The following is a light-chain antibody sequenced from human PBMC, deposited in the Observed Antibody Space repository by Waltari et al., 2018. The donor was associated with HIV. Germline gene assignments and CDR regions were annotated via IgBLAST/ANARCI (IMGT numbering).Light chain of an antibody. Sequence: DIQMTQSPSSLSASVGDRVTITCRASQNIKTNLNWYQQKPGKAPKVLIYGASNLKRGVPSRFSGSGSGTDFTLSISSLQPEDSATYYCQQGGGMPYTFCQGTMVEIK. J-gene: IGKJ2*01. V-gene: IGKV1-39*01. CDR1: QNIKTN. CDR3: QQGGGMPYT. CDR2: GAS.